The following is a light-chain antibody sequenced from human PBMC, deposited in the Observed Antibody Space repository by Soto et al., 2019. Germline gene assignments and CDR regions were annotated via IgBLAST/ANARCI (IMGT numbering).Light chain of an antibody. CDR3: AAWDDSLSGVV. Sequence: QSVLTQPPSASGTPGQRVTISCSGSISNIGSNFIYWYQQPPGTAPKLLIYRNNERPSGVPDRFSGSKSGTSASLAISGLRSEDEADYHCAAWDDSLSGVVFGGGTKVTVL. V-gene: IGLV1-47*01. J-gene: IGLJ2*01. CDR2: RNN. CDR1: ISNIGSNF.